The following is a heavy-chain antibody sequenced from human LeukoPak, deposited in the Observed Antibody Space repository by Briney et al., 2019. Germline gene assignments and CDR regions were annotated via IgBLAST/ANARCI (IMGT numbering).Heavy chain of an antibody. V-gene: IGHV3-23*01. CDR2: INGSGGST. CDR1: GFTFSSYA. J-gene: IGHJ4*02. Sequence: GGSLRLSCAASGFTFSSYAMSWVRQAPGKGLEWVSAINGSGGSTYYADSVKGRFTISRDNSKNTLYLQMNTLRAEDTAVYYCARDAWDSYGVNSVDFWGQGTLVTVSS. CDR3: ARDAWDSYGVNSVDF. D-gene: IGHD4-23*01.